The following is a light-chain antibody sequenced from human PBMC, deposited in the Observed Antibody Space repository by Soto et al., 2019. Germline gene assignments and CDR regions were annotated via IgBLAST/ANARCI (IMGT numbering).Light chain of an antibody. CDR3: QQFNNYLWT. J-gene: IGKJ1*01. Sequence: DIQMTQSPSTLSASVGDRVTITCRASQSISSWLAWYQQKPWKAPKVLIYHASNLQSGVPSRFSGTGSGTEFTFSITSLQPEDFATYYCQQFNNYLWTFGQGTKVDNK. CDR1: QSISSW. CDR2: HAS. V-gene: IGKV1-5*01.